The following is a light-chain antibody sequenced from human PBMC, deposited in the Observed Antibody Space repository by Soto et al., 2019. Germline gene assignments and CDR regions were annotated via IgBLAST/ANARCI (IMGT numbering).Light chain of an antibody. V-gene: IGKV3-20*01. CDR2: DVS. CDR3: QQYGSSPKT. J-gene: IGKJ1*01. Sequence: ETVLTQSPGTLSLSPGERATLSCRASQSVSTNCLAWYQQKPGQAPRLLIYDVSSRATGISDRFSGSGSGSDFSLTISRLETEDFAVYYCQQYGSSPKTFGQGTKVEIK. CDR1: QSVSTNC.